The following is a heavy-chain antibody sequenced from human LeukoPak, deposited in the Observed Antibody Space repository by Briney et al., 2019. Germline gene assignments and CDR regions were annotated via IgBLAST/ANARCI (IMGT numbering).Heavy chain of an antibody. V-gene: IGHV6-1*01. CDR2: TYYSSKWYN. D-gene: IGHD3-10*01. CDR3: ARGTLSGFYYSRDY. J-gene: IGHJ4*02. CDR1: GDSVSSNSAA. Sequence: SQTLSLTCAISGDSVSSNSAAWNWIRQSPSRGLEWLGRTYYSSKWYNDYAVSVKSRIMINPDTSKNQFSLQLKSVTPEDTAVYYCARGTLSGFYYSRDYWGQGTLVTVSS.